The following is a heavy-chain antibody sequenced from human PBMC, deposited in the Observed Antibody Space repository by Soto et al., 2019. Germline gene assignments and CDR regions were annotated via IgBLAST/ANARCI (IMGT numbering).Heavy chain of an antibody. J-gene: IGHJ4*02. CDR3: AGRLTTAASLDY. V-gene: IGHV3-53*01. CDR2: IHGGGST. D-gene: IGHD3-16*01. Sequence: VQLVESGGGLIQPGGSLRLSCAASGFSVSNNHMTWIRQTAGKGLELVSFIHGGGSTSYADSVKGRFTISRDNSKNTLYLQMGRLRAEDTAIYYCAGRLTTAASLDYWGQGTLVTVSS. CDR1: GFSVSNNH.